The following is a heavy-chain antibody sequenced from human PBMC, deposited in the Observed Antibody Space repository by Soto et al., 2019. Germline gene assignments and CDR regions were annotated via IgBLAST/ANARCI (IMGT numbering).Heavy chain of an antibody. Sequence: GGSLRLSCAASGFTFSSYDMHWVRQATGKGLERVSAIGTAGDTYYPGSVKGRFTISRENAKNSLYLQMNSLRAEDTAVYYCARAPAGYSSSWYDYWGQGTLVTVSS. CDR3: ARAPAGYSSSWYDY. CDR2: IGTAGDT. V-gene: IGHV3-13*01. D-gene: IGHD6-13*01. CDR1: GFTFSSYD. J-gene: IGHJ4*02.